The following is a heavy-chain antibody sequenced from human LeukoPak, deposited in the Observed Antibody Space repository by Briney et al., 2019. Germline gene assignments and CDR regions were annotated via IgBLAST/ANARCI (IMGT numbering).Heavy chain of an antibody. CDR1: GFTVSNNY. D-gene: IGHD3-22*01. J-gene: IGHJ4*02. CDR3: AKDGNYYDSSGSLSLDY. CDR2: IYSGGYT. Sequence: GGSLRLSCAASGFTVSNNYMSWVRQAPGKGLEWVSVIYSGGYTYYADSVKGRFTISRDNSKNTLYLQMNSLRAEDTAVYYCAKDGNYYDSSGSLSLDYWGQGTLVTVSS. V-gene: IGHV3-66*01.